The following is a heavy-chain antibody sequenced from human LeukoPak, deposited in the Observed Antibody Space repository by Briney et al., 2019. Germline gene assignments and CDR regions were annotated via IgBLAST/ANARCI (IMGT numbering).Heavy chain of an antibody. CDR1: GFTFSDYY. D-gene: IGHD6-19*01. V-gene: IGHV3-11*06. CDR3: ARVGSSGWLFGY. CDR2: ISSSSSYT. Sequence: GGPLRLSCAASGFTFSDYYMSWIRQAPGKGLEWVSYISSSSSYTNYADSVKGRFTISRDNAKNSLYLQMNSLRAEDTAVYYCARVGSSGWLFGYWGQGTLVTVSS. J-gene: IGHJ4*02.